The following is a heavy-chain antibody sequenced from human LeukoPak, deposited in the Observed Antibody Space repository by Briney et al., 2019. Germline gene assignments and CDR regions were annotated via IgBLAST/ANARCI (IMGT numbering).Heavy chain of an antibody. J-gene: IGHJ4*02. CDR2: IYHSGST. D-gene: IGHD3-16*02. CDR1: GYSISSGYY. V-gene: IGHV4-38-2*01. CDR3: ARQSLSSEPARLGELSFKYYFDY. Sequence: PSETLSLTCAVSGYSISSGYYWGWIRQPPGKGLEWIGSIYHSGSTYYNPSLKSRVTISVDTSKNQFSLKLSSVTAADTAVHYCARQSLSSEPARLGELSFKYYFDYWGQGTLVTVSS.